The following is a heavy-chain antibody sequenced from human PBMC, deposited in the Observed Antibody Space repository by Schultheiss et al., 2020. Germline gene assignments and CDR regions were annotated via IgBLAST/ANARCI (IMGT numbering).Heavy chain of an antibody. V-gene: IGHV1-69*13. J-gene: IGHJ4*02. D-gene: IGHD3-22*01. Sequence: SVKVSCKASGGTFSSYAISWVRQAPGQGLEWMGGIIPIFGTANYAQKFQGRVTITADESTSTAYMELSSLRSEDTAVYYCARDRGSSGTPSAYWGQGTLVTVSS. CDR1: GGTFSSYA. CDR3: ARDRGSSGTPSAY. CDR2: IIPIFGTA.